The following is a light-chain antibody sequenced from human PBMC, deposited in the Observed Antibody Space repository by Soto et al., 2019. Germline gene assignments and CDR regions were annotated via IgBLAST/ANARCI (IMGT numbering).Light chain of an antibody. V-gene: IGLV2-14*01. Sequence: QSALTQPASVSGSPGQSITISCTGTSSDVGGYNYVSWYQQHPGKAPKLMIYEVSKRPSGVSNRFSGSKSGNTASLTISGLQAEEEADYCCTSYTNSSTRVFGTGTKVTVL. CDR1: SSDVGGYNY. J-gene: IGLJ1*01. CDR3: TSYTNSSTRV. CDR2: EVS.